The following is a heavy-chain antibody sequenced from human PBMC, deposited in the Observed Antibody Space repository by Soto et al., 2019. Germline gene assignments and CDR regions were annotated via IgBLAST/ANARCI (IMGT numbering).Heavy chain of an antibody. V-gene: IGHV4-34*01. D-gene: IGHD2-21*01. Sequence: QVRLQQWGAGLLKPSETLSLICAVSGGSFSDDYWSWIRQSPGKGLEWMGEINHSGDTKYNPSLKSRVTMSVDTSKNQISLNVKSVPAADAAVYYCGRRPKAMVVANFWGQGTLVTVSS. J-gene: IGHJ4*02. CDR3: GRRPKAMVVANF. CDR1: GGSFSDDY. CDR2: INHSGDT.